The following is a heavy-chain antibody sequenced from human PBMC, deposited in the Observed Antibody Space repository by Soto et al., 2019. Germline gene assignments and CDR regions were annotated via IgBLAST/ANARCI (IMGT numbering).Heavy chain of an antibody. D-gene: IGHD5-18*01. CDR3: TRAGAAMADYYYYGMDV. V-gene: IGHV3-49*03. Sequence: GGSLRLSCTASGFTFGDYAMSWFRQAPGKGLEWVGFIRSKAYGGTTEYAASVKGRFTISRDDSKSIAYLQMNSLKTEDTAVYYCTRAGAAMADYYYYGMDVWGQGTTVTAP. CDR2: IRSKAYGGTT. CDR1: GFTFGDYA. J-gene: IGHJ6*02.